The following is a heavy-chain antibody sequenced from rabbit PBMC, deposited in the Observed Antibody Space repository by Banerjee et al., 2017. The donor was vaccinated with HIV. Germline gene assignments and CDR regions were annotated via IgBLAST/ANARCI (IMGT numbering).Heavy chain of an antibody. D-gene: IGHD1-1*01. Sequence: QEQLVESGGGLVQPEGSLTLTCTASGFSFSSYYYMCWVRQAPGKGLEWIGCIHAGSGTTYYANWAKGRFTISRTSSTTVTLQMTSLTAADTATYFCARGYWTDGLHLWGPGTLVTVS. CDR2: IHAGSGTT. CDR1: GFSFSSYYY. J-gene: IGHJ4*01. CDR3: ARGYWTDGLHL. V-gene: IGHV1S45*01.